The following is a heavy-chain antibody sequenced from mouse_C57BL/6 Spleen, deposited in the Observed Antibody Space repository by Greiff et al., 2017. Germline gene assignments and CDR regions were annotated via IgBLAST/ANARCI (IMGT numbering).Heavy chain of an antibody. CDR2: ISSGGSYT. CDR3: ARRTEVEDY. D-gene: IGHD1-1*01. J-gene: IGHJ2*01. Sequence: EVQVVESGGDLVKPGGSLKLSCAASGFTFSSYGMSWVRQTPDKRLEWVATISSGGSYTYYPDSVKGRFTISRDNAKNTLYLQMSSLKSEDTAMYYCARRTEVEDYWGQGTTLTVSS. V-gene: IGHV5-6*01. CDR1: GFTFSSYG.